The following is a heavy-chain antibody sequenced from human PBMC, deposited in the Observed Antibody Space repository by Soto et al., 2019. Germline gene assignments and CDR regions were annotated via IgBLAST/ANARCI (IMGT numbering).Heavy chain of an antibody. V-gene: IGHV3-48*02. CDR1: GFTSSSYS. CDR2: ISSSSSTI. Sequence: EVPLVESGGGLVQPGGSLRLSCAASGFTSSSYSMNWVRQAPGKGLEWVSYISSSSSTIYYADSVKGRFTISRDNAKNSLYLQMNSLRDEDTAVYYCARESAALNWFDPWGQGTLVTVSS. J-gene: IGHJ5*02. CDR3: ARESAALNWFDP. D-gene: IGHD2-2*01.